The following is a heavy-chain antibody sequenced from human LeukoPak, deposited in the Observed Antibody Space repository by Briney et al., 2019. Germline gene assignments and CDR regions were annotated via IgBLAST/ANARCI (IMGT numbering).Heavy chain of an antibody. CDR1: GFTFSSYW. CDR2: IKQDGSEK. CDR3: AREPRSYDSSGSWDFDY. J-gene: IGHJ4*02. Sequence: GGSLRLSCAASGFTFSSYWMSWVRQAPGKGLEWVANIKQDGSEKYYVDSVKGRSTISRDNAKNSLYLQMNSLRAEDTAVYYCAREPRSYDSSGSWDFDYWGQGTLVTVSS. V-gene: IGHV3-7*01. D-gene: IGHD3-22*01.